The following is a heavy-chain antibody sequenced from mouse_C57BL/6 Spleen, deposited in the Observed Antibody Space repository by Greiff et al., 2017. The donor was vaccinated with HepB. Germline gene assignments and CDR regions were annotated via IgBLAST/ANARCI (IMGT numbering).Heavy chain of an antibody. CDR2: IYPGDGDT. Sequence: VQLQQSGPELVKPGASVKISCKASGYAFSSSWMNWVKQRPGKGLEWIGRIYPGDGDTNYNGKFKGKATLTADKSSSTAYMQLSSLTSEDSAVYFCARRKVVARDYAMDYWGQGTSVTVSS. CDR3: ARRKVVARDYAMDY. D-gene: IGHD1-1*01. J-gene: IGHJ4*01. CDR1: GYAFSSSW. V-gene: IGHV1-82*01.